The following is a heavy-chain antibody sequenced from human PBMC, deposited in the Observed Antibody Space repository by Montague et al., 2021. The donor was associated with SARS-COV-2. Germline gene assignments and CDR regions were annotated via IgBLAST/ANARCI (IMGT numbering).Heavy chain of an antibody. CDR2: ISGSGGST. D-gene: IGHD3-3*01. CDR1: GLTFSNYA. J-gene: IGHJ4*02. Sequence: SLRISCAASGLTFSNYAMSWVRQAPGKGLEWVSAISGSGGSTYYADSVKGRFTISRDNSKNTLYLQMNSLRAEDTAVYYCAKDPHYDFWSGYYLDYWGQGTLVTVSS. V-gene: IGHV3-23*01. CDR3: AKDPHYDFWSGYYLDY.